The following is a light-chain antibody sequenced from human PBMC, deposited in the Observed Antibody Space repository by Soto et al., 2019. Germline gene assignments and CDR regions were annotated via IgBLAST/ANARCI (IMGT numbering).Light chain of an antibody. CDR2: DAS. CDR1: QSISSW. CDR3: QESYSPFWGT. V-gene: IGKV1-5*01. J-gene: IGKJ1*01. Sequence: DIQMTQSPSTLSASVGDRVTITCRASQSISSWLAWYQQKPGKAPKLLIYDASSLESGVPSRFSGSGSGTEFTLTISSLQPDDFATYYCQESYSPFWGTCSQGTKVDIK.